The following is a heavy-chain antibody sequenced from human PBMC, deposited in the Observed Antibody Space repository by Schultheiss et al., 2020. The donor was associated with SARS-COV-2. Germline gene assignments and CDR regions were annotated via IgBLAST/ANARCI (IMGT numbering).Heavy chain of an antibody. CDR3: ARDSTGWFDY. V-gene: IGHV3-33*01. J-gene: IGHJ4*02. CDR2: IWYDGSNK. CDR1: GFTFSNSG. Sequence: GESLKISCAASGFTFSNSGMHWVRQAPDKGLEWVAVIWYDGSNKYYADSVKGRFTISRDNSKNTLDLQMSSLRAEDTAIYYCARDSTGWFDYWGQGTLVTVSS. D-gene: IGHD3-22*01.